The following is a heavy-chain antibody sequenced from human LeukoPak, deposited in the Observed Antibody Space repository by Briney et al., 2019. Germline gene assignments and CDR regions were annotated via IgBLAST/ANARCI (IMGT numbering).Heavy chain of an antibody. J-gene: IGHJ4*02. V-gene: IGHV4-59*01. D-gene: IGHD5-12*01. CDR1: GGSFSGYY. CDR3: ARGLGGYRGDFDY. CDR2: IYYSGST. Sequence: SETLSLTCAVYGGSFSGYYWSWIRQPPGKGLEWIGYIYYSGSTNYNPSLKSRVTISVDTSKNQFSLKLSSVTAADTAVYYCARGLGGYRGDFDYWGQGTLVTVSS.